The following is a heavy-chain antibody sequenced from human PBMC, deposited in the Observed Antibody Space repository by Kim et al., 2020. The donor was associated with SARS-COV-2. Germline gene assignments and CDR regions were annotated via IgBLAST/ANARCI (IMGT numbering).Heavy chain of an antibody. V-gene: IGHV3-48*03. CDR2: ISSSGSTI. CDR1: GFTFRSYE. J-gene: IGHJ6*02. Sequence: GGSLRLSCVASGFTFRSYEMNWVRQAPGKGLEWVSYISSSGSTIYYADSVKGRFTISRDNAKNSLYLQMNNLRAEDTAVYYCARDYPWIQLSSHYYYYGMDVWGHGTTVTVSS. D-gene: IGHD5-18*01. CDR3: ARDYPWIQLSSHYYYYGMDV.